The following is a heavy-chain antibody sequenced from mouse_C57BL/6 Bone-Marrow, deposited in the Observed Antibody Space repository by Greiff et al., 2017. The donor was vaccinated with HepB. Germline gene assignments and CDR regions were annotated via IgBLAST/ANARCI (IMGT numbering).Heavy chain of an antibody. Sequence: VQLVESGPGLVAPSQSLSITCTVSGFSLTSYGVDWVRQSPGKGLEWLGVIWGVGSTNYNSALKSRLSISKDNSKSQVFLKMNSLQTDDTAMYYCATSYYYGSSYYAMDYWGQGTSVTVSS. CDR2: IWGVGST. CDR1: GFSLTSYG. CDR3: ATSYYYGSSYYAMDY. V-gene: IGHV2-6*01. D-gene: IGHD1-1*01. J-gene: IGHJ4*01.